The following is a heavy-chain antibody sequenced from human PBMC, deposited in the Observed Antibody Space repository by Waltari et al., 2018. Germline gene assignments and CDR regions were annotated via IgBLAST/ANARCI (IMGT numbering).Heavy chain of an antibody. CDR3: ARGKATLGAFDI. Sequence: QVQLQESGPGLVKPSETLSLTCAVSGYSISSGYYWGWIRQPPGKGLEWIGSIYHSGSTYYNPSLKSRVTISVDTSKNQFSLKLSSVTAPDTAVYYCARGKATLGAFDIWGQGTMVTVSS. CDR2: IYHSGST. D-gene: IGHD1-26*01. J-gene: IGHJ3*02. CDR1: GYSISSGYY. V-gene: IGHV4-38-2*01.